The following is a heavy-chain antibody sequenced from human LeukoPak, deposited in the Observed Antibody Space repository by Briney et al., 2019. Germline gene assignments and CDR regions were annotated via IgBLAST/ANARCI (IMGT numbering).Heavy chain of an antibody. CDR2: INPSGGST. V-gene: IGHV1-46*01. CDR1: GYTFTSYY. D-gene: IGHD1-26*01. CDR3: ARDRIVGATTYYYYYMDV. J-gene: IGHJ6*03. Sequence: ASVKVSCKASGYTFTSYYMHWVRQAPGQGLEWMGIINPSGGSTSYAQKFQGRVTMTRDTSTSTVYMELSSLRSEDTAVYYCARDRIVGATTYYYYYMDVWGKGTTVTIPS.